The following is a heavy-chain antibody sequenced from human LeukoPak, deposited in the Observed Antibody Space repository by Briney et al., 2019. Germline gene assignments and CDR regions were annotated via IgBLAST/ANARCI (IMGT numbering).Heavy chain of an antibody. Sequence: GGSLRLSCAASGFTFSSYWMHWVRQAPGKGLVWVSRINSDGSSTTYADSVKGRFTISRDNAKNALYLQMSSLRAEDTAVYYCAPTRGSSSWPFDYWGQGTLVTVSS. CDR1: GFTFSSYW. D-gene: IGHD6-13*01. CDR3: APTRGSSSWPFDY. V-gene: IGHV3-74*01. J-gene: IGHJ4*02. CDR2: INSDGSST.